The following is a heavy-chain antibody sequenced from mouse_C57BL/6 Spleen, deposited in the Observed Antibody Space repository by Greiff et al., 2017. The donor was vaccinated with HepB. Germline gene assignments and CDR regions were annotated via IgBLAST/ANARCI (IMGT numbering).Heavy chain of an antibody. D-gene: IGHD1-1*01. J-gene: IGHJ2*01. V-gene: IGHV1-55*01. CDR2: IYPGSGST. CDR1: GYTFTSYW. CDR3: ARSITTVVRYYFDY. Sequence: QVQLKQPGAELVKPGASVKMSCKASGYTFTSYWITWVKQRPGQGLEWIGDIYPGSGSTNYNEKFKSKATLTVDTSSSTAYMQLSSLTSEDSAVYYCARSITTVVRYYFDYWGQGTTLTVSS.